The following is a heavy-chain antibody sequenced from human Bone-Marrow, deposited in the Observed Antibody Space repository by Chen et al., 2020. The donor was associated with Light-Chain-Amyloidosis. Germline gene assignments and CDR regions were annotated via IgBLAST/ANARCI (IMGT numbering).Heavy chain of an antibody. CDR1: GFTFSAHW. J-gene: IGHJ6*02. V-gene: IGHV3-7*01. CDR2: IKQDGSGK. D-gene: IGHD7-27*01. CDR3: ARDTGKYDYFGLDV. Sequence: QLVESGGGLVQPGGSLRLSCAASGFTFSAHWMTWVRQAPGKGLEWVANIKQDGSGKYYVDSVKGRFTISRDNVKSSLYLQLNSLRAEDTAVYYCARDTGKYDYFGLDVWGQGTTVTVSS.